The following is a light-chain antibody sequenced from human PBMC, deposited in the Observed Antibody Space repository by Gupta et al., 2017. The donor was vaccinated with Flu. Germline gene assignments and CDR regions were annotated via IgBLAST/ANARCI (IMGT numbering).Light chain of an antibody. CDR1: QSVLYSSNNKNY. CDR2: AAS. V-gene: IGKV4-1*01. Sequence: DIVMTQSPDSLAVSLGERATLNCKSNQSVLYSSNNKNYLAWYQQKPGQPPKLLIYAASTRESGVPDRFSGSGSGTDFTLTISSLQAEDVAVYYCQQYYSTPPTFGQGTKVEIK. J-gene: IGKJ1*01. CDR3: QQYYSTPPT.